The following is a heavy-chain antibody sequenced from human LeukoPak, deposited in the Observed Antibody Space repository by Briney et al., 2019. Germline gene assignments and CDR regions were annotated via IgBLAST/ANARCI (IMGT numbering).Heavy chain of an antibody. V-gene: IGHV1-69*13. CDR2: IIPTFGTA. D-gene: IGHD3-3*01. CDR3: ARVSSLDFWSGYPMDV. Sequence: SVKVSCKASGGTFNSYAISWVRQAPGQGLEWMEGIIPTFGTANYAQKFQGRVTITADESTSTAYMELSSLRSEDTAVYYCARVSSLDFWSGYPMDVWGQGTTVTVSS. CDR1: GGTFNSYA. J-gene: IGHJ6*02.